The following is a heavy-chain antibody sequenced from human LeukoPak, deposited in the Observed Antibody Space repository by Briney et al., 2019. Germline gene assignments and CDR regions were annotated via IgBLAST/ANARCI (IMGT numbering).Heavy chain of an antibody. J-gene: IGHJ6*02. V-gene: IGHV3-7*03. D-gene: IGHD3-16*01. Sequence: GGSLRLSCAASGFNFSSYWMNLARQAPGKGLEWVASINHNGNVNYYVDSVKGRFTISRDNAKNSLYLQMSNLRAEDTAVYFCARGGGLDVWGQGATVTVSS. CDR1: GFNFSSYW. CDR2: INHNGNVN. CDR3: ARGGGLDV.